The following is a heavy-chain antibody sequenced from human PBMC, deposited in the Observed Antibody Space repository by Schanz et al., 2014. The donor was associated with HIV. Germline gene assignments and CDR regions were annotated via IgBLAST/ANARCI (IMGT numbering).Heavy chain of an antibody. V-gene: IGHV3-11*01. CDR2: ISSGGVTI. D-gene: IGHD6-13*01. Sequence: VQLVESGGGLVKPGGSLRLSCAAFGLTFRDYYMTWVRQAPGKGLEWVSYISSGGVTISYADSMKGRFTISRDNAKKSLYLQMNNLRDEDTAVYFCARVSWGSSWSLDYWGQGTLVTVSS. CDR3: ARVSWGSSWSLDY. J-gene: IGHJ4*02. CDR1: GLTFRDYY.